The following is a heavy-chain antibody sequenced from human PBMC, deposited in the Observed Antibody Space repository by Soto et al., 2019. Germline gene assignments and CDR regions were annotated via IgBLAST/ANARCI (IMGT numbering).Heavy chain of an antibody. V-gene: IGHV3-30*18. CDR2: ISYDGSNK. J-gene: IGHJ4*02. D-gene: IGHD3-22*01. CDR1: GFTFSSYG. Sequence: PGGSLRLSCAVSGFTFSSYGMHWVRQAPGKGLEWVAVISYDGSNKYYADSVKGRFTISRDNSKNTLYLQMNSLRAEDTAVYYCAKESYYYDSSGYYPPDYWGQGTLVTVS. CDR3: AKESYYYDSSGYYPPDY.